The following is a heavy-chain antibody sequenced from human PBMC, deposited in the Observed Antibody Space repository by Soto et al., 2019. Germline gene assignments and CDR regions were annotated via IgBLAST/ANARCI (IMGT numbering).Heavy chain of an antibody. V-gene: IGHV4-31*03. D-gene: IGHD6-19*01. CDR1: GYSITAGGYY. J-gene: IGHJ5*02. Sequence: SETLSLTCFVSGYSITAGGYYWSWIRHHPGKGLEWIGSFYSSGSIIYNPSLRSRVSISGDTSRNQFSMSLTSVTAADTARYYCALTYSSGSVWFHTWGQGTLVTVSS. CDR3: ALTYSSGSVWFHT. CDR2: FYSSGSI.